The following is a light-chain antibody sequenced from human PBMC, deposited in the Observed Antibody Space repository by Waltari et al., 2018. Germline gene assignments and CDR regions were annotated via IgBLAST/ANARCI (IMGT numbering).Light chain of an antibody. J-gene: IGKJ2*03. CDR3: QHYYDNPYS. CDR1: QNIYSH. CDR2: AAS. Sequence: IQMTQSPSALSASVGDRVTISCRASQNIYSHLAWYQQKPGKAPKLLIYAASSLQSGIPSLFSRSGSGTDFTLTISSLQPEDSAAYYCQHYYDNPYSFGQGTKVEIK. V-gene: IGKV1-6*01.